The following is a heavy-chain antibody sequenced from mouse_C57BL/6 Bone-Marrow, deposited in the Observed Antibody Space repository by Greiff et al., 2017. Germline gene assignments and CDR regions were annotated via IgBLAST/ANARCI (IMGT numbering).Heavy chain of an antibody. V-gene: IGHV1-50*01. CDR2: IDPSDSYT. D-gene: IGHD1-3*01. Sequence: VQLQQPGAELVKPGASVKLSCKASGYTFTSYWMQWVKQRPGQGLEWIGEIDPSDSYTNYNQKFKGKATLTVDTSSSTAYMQLSSLTSEYSAVYYGTRKVRLDYWGRGTALTVSA. CDR1: GYTFTSYW. J-gene: IGHJ2*01. CDR3: TRKVRLDY.